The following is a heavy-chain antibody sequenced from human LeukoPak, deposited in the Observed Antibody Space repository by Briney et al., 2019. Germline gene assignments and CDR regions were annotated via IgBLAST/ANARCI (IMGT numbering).Heavy chain of an antibody. CDR3: ARDAGGAFYWYFDL. J-gene: IGHJ2*01. D-gene: IGHD3-16*01. CDR1: GFTFSNYG. V-gene: IGHV3-30*19. CDR2: MSYDGSND. Sequence: GGSLRLSCAASGFTFSNYGVHWVRQAPGKGLEWLAVMSYDGSNDYYAGSLKGRLSMSRDNSRNTLSLQIKSLRPDDTAVYYCARDAGGAFYWYFDLWGRGTLVTVSS.